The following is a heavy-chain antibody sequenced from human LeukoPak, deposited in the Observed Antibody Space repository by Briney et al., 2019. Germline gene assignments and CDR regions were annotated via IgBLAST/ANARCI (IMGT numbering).Heavy chain of an antibody. CDR2: INPNNGGT. J-gene: IGHJ5*02. V-gene: IGHV1-2*02. D-gene: IGHD3-3*01. CDR3: AKEPVTIFGLVRTQTTKRPHRFDP. CDR1: RYTFAGYY. Sequence: ASVKVSCRASRYTFAGYYMHWVRHAPGQGLEWMGWINPNNGGTNYPQKFQGRVTMTRDMSTSTVYMELSSLRSEDTAVYYCAKEPVTIFGLVRTQTTKRPHRFDPWGQGTLVAVSS.